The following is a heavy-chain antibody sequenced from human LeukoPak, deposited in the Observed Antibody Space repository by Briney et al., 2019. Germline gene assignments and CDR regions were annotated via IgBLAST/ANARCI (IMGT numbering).Heavy chain of an antibody. CDR1: GFTFSSYA. CDR2: ISYDGSNK. D-gene: IGHD1-1*01. J-gene: IGHJ4*02. CDR3: AKGRKVLVDY. Sequence: PGGSLRLSCAASGFTFSSYAMSWVRQAPGKGLEWVAVISYDGSNKYYADSVKGRFTISRDNSKNTLYLQMNSLRAEDTAVYYCAKGRKVLVDYWGQGTLVTVSS. V-gene: IGHV3-30*18.